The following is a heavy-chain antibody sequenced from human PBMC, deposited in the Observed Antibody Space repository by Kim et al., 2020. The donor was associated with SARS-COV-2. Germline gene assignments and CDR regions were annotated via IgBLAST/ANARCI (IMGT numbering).Heavy chain of an antibody. Sequence: SETLSLTCTVSGGSISSYYWSWIRQPPGKGLEWIGYIYYSGCTNYNPSLKSRVTISVDTSKNQFSLKLSSVTAADTAVYYCARGGYSYGPNWFDPWGQGTLVTVSS. D-gene: IGHD5-18*01. J-gene: IGHJ5*02. CDR2: IYYSGCT. V-gene: IGHV4-59*01. CDR3: ARGGYSYGPNWFDP. CDR1: GGSISSYY.